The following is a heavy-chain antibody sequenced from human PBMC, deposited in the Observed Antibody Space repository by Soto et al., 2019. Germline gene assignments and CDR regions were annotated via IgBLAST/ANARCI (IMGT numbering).Heavy chain of an antibody. D-gene: IGHD2-15*01. Sequence: QVQLVQSGAEVKKPGASVKVSCKASGYTFTSYGISWVRQAPGQGLEWMGWISAYNGNTNYAQKLQGRVTMTTDTSTSTAYMELRSPRSDDTAVYYCARGADCSGGSCYRHYYYYGMDVWGQGTTVTVSS. CDR2: ISAYNGNT. J-gene: IGHJ6*02. CDR3: ARGADCSGGSCYRHYYYYGMDV. CDR1: GYTFTSYG. V-gene: IGHV1-18*01.